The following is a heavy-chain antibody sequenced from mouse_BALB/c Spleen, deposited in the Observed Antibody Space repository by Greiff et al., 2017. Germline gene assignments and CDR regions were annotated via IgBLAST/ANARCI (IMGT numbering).Heavy chain of an antibody. CDR3: ARWDGYYSYFDY. V-gene: IGHV1S26*01. CDR2: INPSSGYT. Sequence: VQLQQSGAELVRPGASVKLSCKASGYTFTSYTMHWVKQRPGQGLEWIGYINPSSGYTNYNQKFKDKATLTADKSSSTAYMQLSSLTSEDSAVYYCARWDGYYSYFDYWGQGTTLTVSS. CDR1: GYTFTSYT. D-gene: IGHD2-3*01. J-gene: IGHJ2*01.